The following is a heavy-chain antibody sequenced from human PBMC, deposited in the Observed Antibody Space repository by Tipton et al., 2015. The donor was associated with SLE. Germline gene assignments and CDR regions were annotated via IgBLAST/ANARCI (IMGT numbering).Heavy chain of an antibody. D-gene: IGHD6-6*01. CDR3: AREDSSSDAFDI. CDR1: GYSISSGGDS. V-gene: IGHV4-30-2*01. CDR2: INHSGST. J-gene: IGHJ3*02. Sequence: TLSLTCAVSGYSISSGGDSWSWIRQPPGKGLEWIGEINHSGSTNYNPSLKSRVTISVDTSKNQFSLKLSSVTAADTAVYYCAREDSSSDAFDIWGQGTMVTVSS.